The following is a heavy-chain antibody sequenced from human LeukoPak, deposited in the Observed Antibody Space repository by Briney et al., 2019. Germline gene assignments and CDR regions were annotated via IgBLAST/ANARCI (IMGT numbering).Heavy chain of an antibody. Sequence: SETLSLTCTVSGGSISSSSYYWSWIRQPAGKGLEWIGRIYTSGSTNYNPSLKSRVTISVDTSKNQFSLELTSVTAADTAVYYCARGGRYCSGGSCYSIVDYWGQGTLVTVSS. D-gene: IGHD2-15*01. CDR3: ARGGRYCSGGSCYSIVDY. J-gene: IGHJ4*02. CDR2: IYTSGST. CDR1: GGSISSSSYY. V-gene: IGHV4-61*02.